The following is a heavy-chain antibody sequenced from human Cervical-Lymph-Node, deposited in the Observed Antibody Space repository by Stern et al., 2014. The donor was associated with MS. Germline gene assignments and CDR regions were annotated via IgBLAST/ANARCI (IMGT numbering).Heavy chain of an antibody. CDR1: GGTFSSYA. CDR2: IIPIFGTA. Sequence: QVQLVESGAEVKKPGSSVKVSCKASGGTFSSYAISWGRQATGQGLEWMGGIIPIFGTANYPQKFQGRVTITADESTSTAYMELISLRSEDTAVYYCARGHSLSTGMDVWGQGTTVTVSS. D-gene: IGHD2-2*01. J-gene: IGHJ6*02. CDR3: ARGHSLSTGMDV. V-gene: IGHV1-69*01.